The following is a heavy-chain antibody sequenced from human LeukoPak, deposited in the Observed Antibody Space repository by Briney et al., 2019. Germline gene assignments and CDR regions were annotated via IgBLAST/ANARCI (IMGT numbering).Heavy chain of an antibody. CDR2: INRSGST. V-gene: IGHV4-34*01. D-gene: IGHD1-26*01. J-gene: IGHJ4*02. Sequence: SETLSLTCGVYSGSFSGYFWSWIRQPPGKGLEWIGEINRSGSTNYNPSLKSRVTISVDTSKNQFSLKLSSVTAADTAVYYCARGIVGPTYFDYWGQGTLVTVSS. CDR1: SGSFSGYF. CDR3: ARGIVGPTYFDY.